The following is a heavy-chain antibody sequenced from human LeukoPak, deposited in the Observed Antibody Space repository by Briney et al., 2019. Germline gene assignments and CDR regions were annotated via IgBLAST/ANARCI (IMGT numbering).Heavy chain of an antibody. CDR2: ISSTGGTI. CDR3: ARGALWLGETVRSLDF. Sequence: PGGSLRLSCAASGVTFSDYYMSWIRQAPGKGLEWVSYISSTGGTIYNADSVKGRFSISRDSAKNSLYLQMNSLRVDDSAVYYCARGALWLGETVRSLDFWGQGTLVTVSS. CDR1: GVTFSDYY. V-gene: IGHV3-11*01. J-gene: IGHJ4*02. D-gene: IGHD3-10*01.